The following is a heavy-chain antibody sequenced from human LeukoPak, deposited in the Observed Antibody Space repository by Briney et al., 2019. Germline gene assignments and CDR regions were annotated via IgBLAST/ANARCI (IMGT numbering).Heavy chain of an antibody. D-gene: IGHD3-22*01. Sequence: GGSLRLSCAASGFTFSSYWMNWVRQAPGKGLEWISHISNFGDIIHYADSVEGRFTISRDNAKSSLYLQMDSLRAEDTAVYYCASRAYYYDSSGYYSHTPFDYWGQGTLVTVSS. CDR1: GFTFSSYW. CDR2: ISNFGDII. J-gene: IGHJ4*02. V-gene: IGHV3-48*04. CDR3: ASRAYYYDSSGYYSHTPFDY.